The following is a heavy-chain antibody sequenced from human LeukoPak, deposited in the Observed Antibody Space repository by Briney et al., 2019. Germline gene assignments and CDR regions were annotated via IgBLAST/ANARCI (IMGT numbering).Heavy chain of an antibody. CDR1: GFTFSSYE. V-gene: IGHV3-48*03. CDR3: ARDLGRLQFGGNWFGP. J-gene: IGHJ5*02. CDR2: ISSSGSTI. D-gene: IGHD5-24*01. Sequence: PGGSLRLSCAASGFTFSSYEMNWVRQAPGKGLEWVSYISSSGSTIYYADSVKGRFTISRDNAKNSLYLQMNSLRAEDTAVYYCARDLGRLQFGGNWFGPWGQGTLVTVSS.